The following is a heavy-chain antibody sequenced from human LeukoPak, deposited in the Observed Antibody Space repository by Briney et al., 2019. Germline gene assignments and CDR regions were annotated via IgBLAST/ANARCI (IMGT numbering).Heavy chain of an antibody. J-gene: IGHJ4*02. CDR2: IYYSGST. CDR1: GGSISSSSYY. V-gene: IGHV4-39*01. D-gene: IGHD3-22*01. CDR3: ARQEGYDSSGFPVYYFDY. Sequence: PSETPSLTCTVSGGSISSSSYYWGWIRQPPGKGLEWIGSIYYSGSTYYNPSLKSRVTISVDTSKNQFSLKLSSVTAADTAVYYCARQEGYDSSGFPVYYFDYWGQGTLVTVSS.